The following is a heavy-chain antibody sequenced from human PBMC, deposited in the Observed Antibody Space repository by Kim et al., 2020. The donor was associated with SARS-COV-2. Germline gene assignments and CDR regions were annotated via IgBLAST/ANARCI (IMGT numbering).Heavy chain of an antibody. J-gene: IGHJ4*02. CDR2: GRHK. V-gene: IGHV3-30*02. Sequence: GRHKYLPNSMKCRFTISGDKSKNTLYLQMNSLRTEDTAVYYCAKDGKDYWGQGTLVTVSS. CDR3: AKDGKDY. D-gene: IGHD1-26*01.